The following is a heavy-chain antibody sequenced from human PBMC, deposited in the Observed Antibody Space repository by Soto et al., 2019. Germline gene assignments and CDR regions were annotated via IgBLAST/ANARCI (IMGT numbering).Heavy chain of an antibody. D-gene: IGHD2-21*01. J-gene: IGHJ6*02. CDR2: INPNNGGR. V-gene: IGHV1-2*02. CDR1: GYTCTGYY. Sequence: ASVKVSCKASGYTCTGYYMRCVRQAPGQGLEWMAWINPNNGGRRYSQKLQVRLTLTRDTSISTAYMELSSLTPADTDVHYCATNCASRGSKKWCMDVWGQGTPVTVSS. CDR3: ATNCASRGSKKWCMDV.